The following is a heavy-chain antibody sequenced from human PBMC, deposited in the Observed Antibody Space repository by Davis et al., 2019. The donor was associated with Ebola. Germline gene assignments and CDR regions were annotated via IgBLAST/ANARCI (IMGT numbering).Heavy chain of an antibody. Sequence: GESLKISCGASGFSFSNAWMNWVRLVPGKGLEWVGRIKTKTDEGTLDYAAPVKGRFIVSRDDARNTVSLQMDSLKTDDTGVYYCTTDEGGSRYWGQGSLVVVSP. CDR2: IKTKTDEGTL. D-gene: IGHD2-15*01. CDR3: TTDEGGSRY. CDR1: GFSFSNAW. J-gene: IGHJ4*02. V-gene: IGHV3-15*07.